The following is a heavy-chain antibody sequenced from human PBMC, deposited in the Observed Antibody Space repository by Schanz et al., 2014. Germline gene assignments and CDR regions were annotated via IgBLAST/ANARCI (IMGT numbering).Heavy chain of an antibody. CDR1: GFTFSSYA. J-gene: IGHJ4*02. D-gene: IGHD6-19*01. CDR2: VRNKNNRYTT. V-gene: IGHV3-72*01. CDR3: ARRAAGSRIGCPFDS. Sequence: EVQLVESGGGLVQPGGSLRLSCAASGFTFSSYAMHWVRQAPGQGLEWVGRVRNKNNRYTTEYAASVKGRFTISRDDSKNSLYVQMNSLKTEDTAMYYCARRAAGSRIGCPFDSWGQGTLVTVSS.